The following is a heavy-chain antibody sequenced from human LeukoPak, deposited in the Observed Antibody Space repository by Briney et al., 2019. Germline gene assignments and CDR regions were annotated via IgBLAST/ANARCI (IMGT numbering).Heavy chain of an antibody. CDR3: TRDTGCPGGTCYSFYDY. V-gene: IGHV3-7*01. Sequence: GSLRLSCSASGFTFSNYWMNWVRQAPGKGLEWVANIKQDGTEKYYVDSVKGRFTISRDNAENSLYLQMNSLRAEDTAVYYCTRDTGCPGGTCYSFYDYWGQGTLVTVSS. CDR2: IKQDGTEK. D-gene: IGHD2-15*01. CDR1: GFTFSNYW. J-gene: IGHJ4*02.